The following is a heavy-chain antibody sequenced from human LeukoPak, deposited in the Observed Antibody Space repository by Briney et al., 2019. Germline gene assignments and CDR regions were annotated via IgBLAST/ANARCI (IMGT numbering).Heavy chain of an antibody. Sequence: PSETLSLTCTVSGASISNYYWSWIRQPAGKGLEWIGRIYTSGSTNSNPSLKSRVTMSVDTSKGQFSLILSSVTAADTAVYYCARRGVVVVPAAFFYWGQGTLVTVSS. CDR2: IYTSGST. V-gene: IGHV4-4*07. CDR1: GASISNYY. D-gene: IGHD2-2*01. CDR3: ARRGVVVVPAAFFY. J-gene: IGHJ4*02.